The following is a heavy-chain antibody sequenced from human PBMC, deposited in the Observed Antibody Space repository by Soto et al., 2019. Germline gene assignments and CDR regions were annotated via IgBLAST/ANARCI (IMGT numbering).Heavy chain of an antibody. J-gene: IGHJ4*02. V-gene: IGHV4-39*01. Sequence: SDTLSLTCTVSGGSISSSSYYWGWIRQPPGKGLEWIGSIYYSGSTYYNPSLKSRVTISVDTSKNQFSLKLSSVTAADTAVYYCARQDYGDYFDYWGQGTLVTVSS. CDR3: ARQDYGDYFDY. CDR2: IYYSGST. CDR1: GGSISSSSYY. D-gene: IGHD4-17*01.